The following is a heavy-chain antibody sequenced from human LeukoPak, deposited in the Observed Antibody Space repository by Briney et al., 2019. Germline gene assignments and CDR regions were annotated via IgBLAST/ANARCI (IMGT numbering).Heavy chain of an antibody. V-gene: IGHV5-51*01. D-gene: IGHD3-10*01. J-gene: IGHJ4*02. CDR1: GYSFTSYW. CDR3: ARHKVFYGSGSYIDY. Sequence: GESLKISCKGSGYSFTSYWIGWVRQMPGKGLEWMGIIYPGDSDTRYSPSFQGQVTISADKSISTAYLQWSSLKASDTAMYYCARHKVFYGSGSYIDYWGQGTLVTVSS. CDR2: IYPGDSDT.